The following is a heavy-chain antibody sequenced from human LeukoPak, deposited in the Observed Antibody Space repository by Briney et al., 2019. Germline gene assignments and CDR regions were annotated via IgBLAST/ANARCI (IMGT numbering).Heavy chain of an antibody. CDR3: ARGPVTARSNAFDI. D-gene: IGHD6-6*01. CDR2: IFNIENT. J-gene: IGHJ3*02. V-gene: IGHV4-4*07. CDR1: GGSISGYY. Sequence: SETLSLTCSVSGGSISGYYWSWIRQPAGKELEWIGRIFNIENTNYNPSLKSRITMSVDPSKNQFSLKLSSVTAADTAVYYCARGPVTARSNAFDIWGQGTMVTVSS.